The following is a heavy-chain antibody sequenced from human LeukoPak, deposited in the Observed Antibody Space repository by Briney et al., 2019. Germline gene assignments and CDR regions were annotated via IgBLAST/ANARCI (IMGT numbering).Heavy chain of an antibody. CDR1: GGTFSSYA. V-gene: IGHV1-69*04. CDR3: AREASSGYLDY. D-gene: IGHD3-22*01. Sequence: SVKVSCKASGGTFSSYAISWVRQAPGQGLEWMGRIIPILGIANYAQKFQGRVTITADKSTSTAYMELSSLRSEDMAVYYCAREASSGYLDYWGQGTLVTVSS. CDR2: IIPILGIA. J-gene: IGHJ4*02.